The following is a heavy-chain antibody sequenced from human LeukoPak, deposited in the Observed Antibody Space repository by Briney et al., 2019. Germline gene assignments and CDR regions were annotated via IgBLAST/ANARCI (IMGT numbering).Heavy chain of an antibody. CDR1: RGTFSSYA. D-gene: IGHD5-18*01. V-gene: IGHV1-69*05. J-gene: IGHJ4*02. Sequence: ASVKVSCKASRGTFSSYAISWVRQAPGQGREWMGGIIPIFGTANYAQKFQGRVTITTDESTSTAYMELSSLRSEDTAVYYCARDVGYSYGYDYWGQGTLVTVSS. CDR2: IIPIFGTA. CDR3: ARDVGYSYGYDY.